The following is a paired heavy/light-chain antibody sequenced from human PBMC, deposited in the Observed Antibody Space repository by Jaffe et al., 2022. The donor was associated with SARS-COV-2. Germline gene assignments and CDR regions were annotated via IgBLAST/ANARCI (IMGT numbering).Heavy chain of an antibody. D-gene: IGHD1-26*01. J-gene: IGHJ4*02. CDR1: GFTFINYG. CDR2: ISGSGDKT. V-gene: IGHV3-23*01. CDR3: ARHTSESFFVY. Sequence: EVQLLQSGGGLVQPGGSLRLSCTASGFTFINYGMSWVRQDPGKGLQWVSSISGSGDKTYYADSVKGRFTISRDNSKNTLYLEMNSLRAEDTAVFYCARHTSESFFVYWGQGTLVTVSS.
Light chain of an antibody. Sequence: EIVLTQSPATLSLSPGERATLSCRASQSVSNLLAWYQQKPGQAPRLLIYDASNRATGIPARFSGSGSGTDFTLTISGLEPEDFAVYYCQHRRNWPNTFGQGTRLE. CDR2: DAS. J-gene: IGKJ5*01. CDR3: QHRRNWPNT. V-gene: IGKV3-11*01. CDR1: QSVSNL.